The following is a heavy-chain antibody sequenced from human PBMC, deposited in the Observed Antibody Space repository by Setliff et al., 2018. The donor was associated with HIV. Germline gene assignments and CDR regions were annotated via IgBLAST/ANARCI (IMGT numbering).Heavy chain of an antibody. D-gene: IGHD3-10*01. J-gene: IGHJ5*02. CDR3: ARVKSIKTTLVRLWPRFDL. Sequence: SETMSLTCAVYTESLTRYDWAWIRQSPEKGLEWIGEIDDSGSIIYNPSLQSRVTMSVDTSKNQFSLKVRSLTAADTGLYYCARVKSIKTTLVRLWPRFDLWGQGTQVTVSS. CDR1: TESLTRYD. CDR2: IDDSGSI. V-gene: IGHV4-34*01.